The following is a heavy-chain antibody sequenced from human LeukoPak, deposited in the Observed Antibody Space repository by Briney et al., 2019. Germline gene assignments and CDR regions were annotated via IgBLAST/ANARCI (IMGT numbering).Heavy chain of an antibody. J-gene: IGHJ4*02. CDR1: GHTFTSYG. CDR3: ARDLDIVVVVTATHGPFDY. CDR2: ISAYNGNT. V-gene: IGHV1-18*01. D-gene: IGHD2-15*01. Sequence: GASVKVSCKGSGHTFTSYGISWVRQAPGQGLEWMGWISAYNGNTNYAQKLQGRVTMTTDTSTSTAYMELRSLRSDDTAVYYRARDLDIVVVVTATHGPFDYWGQGTLVTVST.